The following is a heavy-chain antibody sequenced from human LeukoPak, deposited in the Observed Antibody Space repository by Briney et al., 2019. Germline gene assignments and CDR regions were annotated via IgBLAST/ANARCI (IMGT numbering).Heavy chain of an antibody. CDR1: GFTFSSYA. Sequence: GGSLRLSCAASGFTFSSYALHWVRQAPGKGLEYVSAISSNGRTTYYADSAKGRFTISRDNSKNTLYIQMSSLRAEDTAVYYRVKGSESYCDSKSDYWGQGTLVTVSS. V-gene: IGHV3-64*05. J-gene: IGHJ4*02. CDR2: ISSNGRTT. D-gene: IGHD3-22*01. CDR3: VKGSESYCDSKSDY.